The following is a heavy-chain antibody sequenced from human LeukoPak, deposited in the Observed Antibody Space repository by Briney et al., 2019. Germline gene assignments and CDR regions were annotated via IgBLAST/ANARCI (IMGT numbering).Heavy chain of an antibody. CDR1: GGYISTYY. V-gene: IGHV4-59*08. J-gene: IGHJ4*02. CDR2: INNSGST. D-gene: IGHD3-10*01. CDR3: ARGSGSFDY. Sequence: SETLSLTCTVSGGYISTYYWTWIRQPPGKGLEWIGYINNSGSTNYNPSLKSRVTISVDTPKNQFSLKLSSVTAADTAVYYCARGSGSFDYWGQGTLVTVTS.